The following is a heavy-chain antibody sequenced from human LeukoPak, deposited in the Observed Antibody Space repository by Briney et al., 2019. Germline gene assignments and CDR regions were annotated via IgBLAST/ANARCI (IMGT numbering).Heavy chain of an antibody. J-gene: IGHJ6*02. CDR1: GFTFSNYA. CDR3: AKDSPMGTYYHYNGMDV. CDR2: ISGTGGST. V-gene: IGHV3-23*01. Sequence: GGSLTLSCAASGFTFSNYAMSWVRQAPGKGLEWVSVISGTGGSTYYADSAKGRFTISRDNSKNTVYLQMNSLRAEDTAAYYCAKDSPMGTYYHYNGMDVGGQGSTVIVSS. D-gene: IGHD7-27*01.